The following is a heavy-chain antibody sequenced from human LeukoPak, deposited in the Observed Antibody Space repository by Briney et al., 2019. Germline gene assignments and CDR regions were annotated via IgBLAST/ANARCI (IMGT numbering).Heavy chain of an antibody. CDR1: GLTFSDYA. CDR2: LSGSGAGT. D-gene: IGHD3-3*01. V-gene: IGHV3-23*01. CDR3: AKAELGVDTFFDY. Sequence: GGSLRLSCAASGLTFSDYALGWFRQAPGRGREWVATLSGSGAGTYYSDSVQGRFTISRDNSKRTLFLQMNSLRAEDTAFYYCAKAELGVDTFFDYWGQGTLVTVSS. J-gene: IGHJ4*02.